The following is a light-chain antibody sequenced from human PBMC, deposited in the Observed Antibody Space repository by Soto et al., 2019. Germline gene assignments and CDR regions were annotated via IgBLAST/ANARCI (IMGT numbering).Light chain of an antibody. CDR2: GAS. J-gene: IGKJ2*01. V-gene: IGKV3-20*01. CDR3: QQYGSSPLYT. CDR1: QSVSSSY. Sequence: EIVLTQSPGTLSLSPGERATLSCRASQSVSSSYLAWYQQKPGQAPRLLIYGASRRATGIPDRFSGSGSGPDFTLTISRLEPEDFPVYYCQQYGSSPLYTFGQGTQLEIK.